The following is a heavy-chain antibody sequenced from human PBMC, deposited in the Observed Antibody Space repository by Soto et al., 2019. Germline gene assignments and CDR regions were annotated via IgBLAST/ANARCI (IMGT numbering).Heavy chain of an antibody. CDR1: GGSISSYY. D-gene: IGHD3-9*01. J-gene: IGHJ4*02. CDR3: ARAGPDYDILTGYYQFDY. Sequence: SETLSLTCTVSGGSISSYYWSWIRQPPGKELEWIGYIYYSGSTNYNPSLKSRVTISVDTSKNQFSLKLSSVTAADTAVYYCARAGPDYDILTGYYQFDYWGQGTLVTVSS. V-gene: IGHV4-59*01. CDR2: IYYSGST.